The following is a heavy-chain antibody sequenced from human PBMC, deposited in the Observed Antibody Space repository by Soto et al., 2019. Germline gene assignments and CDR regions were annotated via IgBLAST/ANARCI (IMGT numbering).Heavy chain of an antibody. J-gene: IGHJ4*02. CDR2: ISPMFGAA. Sequence: QVQLVQSGAEMQKPGSSVKVSCQSSGGTFNTYAMNWVRQAPGQGPEWMGDISPMFGAANYAPKFQGRLNSPSDESTGTWYTQLSSLTSEDTVLYFCAREVQVHTPAFVYWGQGTLVNVS. D-gene: IGHD3-10*01. CDR1: GGTFNTYA. V-gene: IGHV1-69*19. CDR3: AREVQVHTPAFVY.